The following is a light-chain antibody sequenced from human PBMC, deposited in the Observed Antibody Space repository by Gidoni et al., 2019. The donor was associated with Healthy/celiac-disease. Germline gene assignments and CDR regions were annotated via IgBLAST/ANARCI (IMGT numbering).Light chain of an antibody. V-gene: IGKV1-9*01. CDR1: QGISSY. CDR3: QQLNSYPRT. J-gene: IGKJ3*01. Sequence: DIQLTPSPSFLSASVGDRVTITCRASQGISSYLAWYQQKPGKAPKLLIYAASTLQSGVPSRFSGSGSGTEFTLTISRLQPEDFATYYCQQLNSYPRTFGPGTKVDIK. CDR2: AAS.